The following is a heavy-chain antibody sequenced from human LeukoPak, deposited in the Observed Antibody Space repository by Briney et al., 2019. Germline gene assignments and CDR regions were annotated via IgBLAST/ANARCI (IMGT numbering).Heavy chain of an antibody. V-gene: IGHV4-31*03. Sequence: PSETLSLTCTVSGGSISSGGYYWSWIRQHPGKGLEWIGYIYYSESTYYNPSLKSRVTISVDTSKNQFSLKLSSVTAADTAVYYCARDCGSYGRRGWFDPWGQGTLVTVSS. CDR1: GGSISSGGYY. J-gene: IGHJ5*02. CDR3: ARDCGSYGRRGWFDP. D-gene: IGHD5-18*01. CDR2: IYYSEST.